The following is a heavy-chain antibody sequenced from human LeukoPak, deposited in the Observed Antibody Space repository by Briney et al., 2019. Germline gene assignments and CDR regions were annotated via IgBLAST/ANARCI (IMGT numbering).Heavy chain of an antibody. D-gene: IGHD5-24*01. V-gene: IGHV1-18*04. Sequence: GALVKVSRKGSGYTLSNHAFSWVRQAPGQGLEWMGWISADNGNTNHAQKFQGRVSLTTDTSTSTAYMELRSLRSDDTAVYYCARGPGAGYKLFDIWGQGTMVTVSS. CDR3: ARGPGAGYKLFDI. CDR2: ISADNGNT. CDR1: GYTLSNHA. J-gene: IGHJ3*02.